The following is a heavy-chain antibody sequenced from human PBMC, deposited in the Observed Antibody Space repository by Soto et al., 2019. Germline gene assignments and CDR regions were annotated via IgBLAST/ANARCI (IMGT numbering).Heavy chain of an antibody. D-gene: IGHD6-19*01. CDR1: GGSISSYY. CDR2: IYYSGST. CDR3: ARIVPPGSGWYGGYFQH. Sequence: QVQLQESGPGLVKPSETLSLTCTVSGGSISSYYWSWIRQPPGKGLEWIGYIYYSGSTNYNPSLTDRVTSPEDTSKHQFSLKLSSVTAADTAVYYCARIVPPGSGWYGGYFQHWGPGTLVTVSS. V-gene: IGHV4-59*08. J-gene: IGHJ1*01.